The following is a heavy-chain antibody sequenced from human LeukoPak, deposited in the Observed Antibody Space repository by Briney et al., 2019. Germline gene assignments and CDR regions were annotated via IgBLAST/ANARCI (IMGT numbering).Heavy chain of an antibody. J-gene: IGHJ6*02. CDR1: GYTFTSYY. V-gene: IGHV1-46*01. CDR3: ARVASDYGDYYYGMDV. Sequence: GASVKVSCKASGYTFTSYYMHWVRQAPGQGLEWMGITNPSGGSTSYAQKFQGRVTMTRDTSTSTVYMELSSLRSEDTVVYYCARVASDYGDYYYGMDVWGQGTTVTVSS. CDR2: TNPSGGST. D-gene: IGHD4-17*01.